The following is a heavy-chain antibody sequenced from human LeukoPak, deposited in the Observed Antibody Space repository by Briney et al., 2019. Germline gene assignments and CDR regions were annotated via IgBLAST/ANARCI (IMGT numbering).Heavy chain of an antibody. Sequence: PGGSLRLSCAASGFTFSSYAMHWVRQAPGKGLEWVAVIRRDGSNKYYADSVKGRFTISRDNSKNTLYLQMNSLRAEDTAVYYCAKDQDYYYFDYWGQGTLVTVSS. V-gene: IGHV3-30*02. CDR3: AKDQDYYYFDY. CDR1: GFTFSSYA. J-gene: IGHJ4*02. D-gene: IGHD2/OR15-2a*01. CDR2: IRRDGSNK.